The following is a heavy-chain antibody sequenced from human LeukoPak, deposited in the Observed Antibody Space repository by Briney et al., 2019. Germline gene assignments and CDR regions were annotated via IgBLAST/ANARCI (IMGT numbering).Heavy chain of an antibody. J-gene: IGHJ4*02. V-gene: IGHV3-66*01. CDR3: ARTRLLLWAFDY. CDR2: IYSGGST. Sequence: GGSLRLSCAASEFSVGSNYMTWVRQAPGKGLEWVSLIYSGGSTYYADSVKGRFTISRDNAKNTLYLQMNSLRAEDTAVYYCARTRLLLWAFDYWGQGTLVTVSS. D-gene: IGHD3-10*01. CDR1: EFSVGSNY.